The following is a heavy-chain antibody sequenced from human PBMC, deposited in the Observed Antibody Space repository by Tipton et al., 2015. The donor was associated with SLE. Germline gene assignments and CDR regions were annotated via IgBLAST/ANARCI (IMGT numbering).Heavy chain of an antibody. Sequence: QLVQSGAEVEKPGSSVRVSCKASGVTFSNYAISWVRQAPGQGLEWMGGIIPGFGTGNHAENFQDRITITTEESTSTVYMDLYRLRSEDTAVYYCATDVTAAAGILFDFWGQGTLVTVSS. V-gene: IGHV1-69*05. CDR2: IIPGFGTG. CDR1: GVTFSNYA. CDR3: ATDVTAAAGILFDF. D-gene: IGHD6-13*01. J-gene: IGHJ4*02.